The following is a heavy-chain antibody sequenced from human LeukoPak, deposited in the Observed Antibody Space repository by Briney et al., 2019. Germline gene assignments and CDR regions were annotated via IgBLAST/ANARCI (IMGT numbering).Heavy chain of an antibody. CDR1: GYTFTSYG. CDR3: ARGTVVVPAAMFY. Sequence: ASVKVSCKASGYTFTSYGISWVRQAPGQGLEWMGWINPNSGGTNYAQKFQGRVTMTRDTSISTAYMELSRLRSDDTAVYYCARGTVVVPAAMFYWRQGTLVTVSS. CDR2: INPNSGGT. J-gene: IGHJ4*02. V-gene: IGHV1-2*02. D-gene: IGHD2-2*01.